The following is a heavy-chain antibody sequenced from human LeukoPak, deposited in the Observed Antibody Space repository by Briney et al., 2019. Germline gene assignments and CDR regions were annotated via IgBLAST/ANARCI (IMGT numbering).Heavy chain of an antibody. CDR3: ARRPRDTSGYYLGAFHD. V-gene: IGHV3-23*01. J-gene: IGHJ3*01. CDR2: IGASGADT. D-gene: IGHD3-22*01. CDR1: GFTFTNYA. Sequence: GGSLRLSCAASGFTFTNYAMTWVRQAPGRGLEWVSVIGASGADTYYSDSVKGRFTVSRDNSQNTLFLHMSSLRAEDTAVYFCARRPRDTSGYYLGAFHDWGQGTTVTVSS.